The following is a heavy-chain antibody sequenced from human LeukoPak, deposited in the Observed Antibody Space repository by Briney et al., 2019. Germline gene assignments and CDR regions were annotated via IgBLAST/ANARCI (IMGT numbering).Heavy chain of an antibody. CDR1: GFTFSDYY. CDR2: ISSRGSTI. V-gene: IGHV3-11*01. CDR3: ARDRGYCSSTSCYYDY. J-gene: IGHJ4*02. Sequence: PGGSLRLSCAASGFTFSDYYMSWIRQAPGKGLEGVSYISSRGSTIYYADSVKGRFTISRDNAKNSLYLQMNSLRAEDTAVYYCARDRGYCSSTSCYYDYWGQGTPVTVSS. D-gene: IGHD2-2*01.